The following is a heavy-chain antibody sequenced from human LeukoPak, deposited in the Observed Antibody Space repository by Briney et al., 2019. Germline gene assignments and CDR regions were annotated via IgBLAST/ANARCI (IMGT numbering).Heavy chain of an antibody. J-gene: IGHJ4*02. D-gene: IGHD3-3*01. CDR1: GYSFTSSW. CDR2: INPSDSYT. V-gene: IGHV5-10-1*01. CDR3: ARHGDNDYGAY. Sequence: GESLKISCKGSGYSFTSSWISWVRQMPGKGLEGLGRINPSDSYTNHNPSFQGPVTISADRSISTAYLQWSSLKASDTAMYYCARHGDNDYGAYWGQGTLVTVSS.